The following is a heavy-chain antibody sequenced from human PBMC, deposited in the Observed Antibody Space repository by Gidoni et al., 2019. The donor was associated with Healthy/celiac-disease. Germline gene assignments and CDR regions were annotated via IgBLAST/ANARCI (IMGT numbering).Heavy chain of an antibody. J-gene: IGHJ6*03. CDR3: ASRVVPAAISVYYYYYMDV. D-gene: IGHD2-2*02. CDR2: IYSGGST. Sequence: SGFTVSSNYMSWVRQAPGKGLEWVSVIYSGGSTYYADSVKGRFTISRDNSKNTLYLQMNSLRAEDTAVYYCASRVVPAAISVYYYYYMDVWGKGTTVTVSS. V-gene: IGHV3-53*01. CDR1: GFTVSSNY.